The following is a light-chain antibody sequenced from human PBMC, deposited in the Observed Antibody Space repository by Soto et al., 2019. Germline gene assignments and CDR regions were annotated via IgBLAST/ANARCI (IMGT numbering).Light chain of an antibody. CDR1: SSDVGNYNL. V-gene: IGLV2-23*01. J-gene: IGLJ1*01. Sequence: QSVLTQPASVSGSPGQSITISCTGTSSDVGNYNLVSWYQQHPGKAPKLMIYEGSRRPSGVSNRFSGSKSGNAASLTISGLQAEDEADYYCCSYASDSTYVFGSGTKVPS. CDR3: CSYASDSTYV. CDR2: EGS.